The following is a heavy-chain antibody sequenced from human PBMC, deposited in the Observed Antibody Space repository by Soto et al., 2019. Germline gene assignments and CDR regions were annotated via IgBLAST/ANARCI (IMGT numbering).Heavy chain of an antibody. CDR1: GGTFSSYA. D-gene: IGHD5-18*01. CDR2: IIPIFGTA. CDR3: AGGPVDTAMVTSFDS. Sequence: QVQLVQSGAEVKKPGSSVKVSCKASGGTFSSYAISWVRQAPGQGLEWMGGIIPIFGTANYAQKFQGRVTITGDEPTRTAYMGLSSLSSEDTAVYYCAGGPVDTAMVTSFDSWGQGTLVTVSS. J-gene: IGHJ4*02. V-gene: IGHV1-69*12.